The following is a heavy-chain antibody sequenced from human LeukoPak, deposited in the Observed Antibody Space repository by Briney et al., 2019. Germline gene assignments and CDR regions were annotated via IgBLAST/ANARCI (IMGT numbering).Heavy chain of an antibody. Sequence: GGSLRLPCAASGFTFSSYAMHRVRQAPGKGLEWVAVISYDGSNKYYADSVKGRFTISRDNSKNTLYLQMNSLRAEDTAVYYCASPTIFGVVITRDYWGQGTLVTVSS. D-gene: IGHD3-3*01. CDR3: ASPTIFGVVITRDY. CDR1: GFTFSSYA. V-gene: IGHV3-30-3*01. J-gene: IGHJ4*02. CDR2: ISYDGSNK.